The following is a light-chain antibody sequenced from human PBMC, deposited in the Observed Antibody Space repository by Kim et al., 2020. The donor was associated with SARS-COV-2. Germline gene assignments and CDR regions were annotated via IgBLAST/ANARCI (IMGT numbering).Light chain of an antibody. CDR2: RNN. J-gene: IGLJ3*02. CDR3: SAWDRSLRGWV. Sequence: HTATLPCTSNRKHVANLVAAWLQQLTRHPPQVLFFRNNKRPSGISERLSSSRSRNTASLTITGLQPEDEADYYCSAWDRSLRGWVFGGGTQVTVL. CDR1: RKHVANLV. V-gene: IGLV10-54*01.